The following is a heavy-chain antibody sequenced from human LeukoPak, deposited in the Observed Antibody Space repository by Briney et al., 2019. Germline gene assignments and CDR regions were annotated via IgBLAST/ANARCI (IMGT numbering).Heavy chain of an antibody. D-gene: IGHD2-15*01. CDR2: ISGDGGST. CDR3: AKEIDTLGTNAFDI. J-gene: IGHJ3*02. V-gene: IGHV3-43*02. CDR1: GFTFGDYA. Sequence: GGSLRLSCAASGFTFGDYAMHWVRQAPGKGLEWVSLISGDGGSTYYADSVRGRFTISRDNSKNSLYLQMDSLRTEGTAFYYCAKEIDTLGTNAFDIWGQGTMVTVSS.